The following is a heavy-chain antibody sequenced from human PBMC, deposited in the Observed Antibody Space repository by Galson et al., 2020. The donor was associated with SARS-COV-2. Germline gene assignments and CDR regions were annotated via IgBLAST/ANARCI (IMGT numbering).Heavy chain of an antibody. Sequence: SDTLSLTCTVSGGPISNYYWSWIRQPPGKGLECIGYIYYSGSTNYNPPLKSRVTMSVDTSKNQFSLKLTSVTAADTAVYYCARYLLGYGSTMDYWGQGTLVTVSS. D-gene: IGHD3-10*01. CDR2: IYYSGST. CDR1: GGPISNYY. CDR3: ARYLLGYGSTMDY. J-gene: IGHJ4*02. V-gene: IGHV4-59*01.